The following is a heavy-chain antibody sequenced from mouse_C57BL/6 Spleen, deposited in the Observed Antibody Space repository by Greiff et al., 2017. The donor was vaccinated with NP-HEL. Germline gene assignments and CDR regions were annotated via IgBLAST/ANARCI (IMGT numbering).Heavy chain of an antibody. CDR2: IYPGDGDT. CDR1: GYAFSSSW. J-gene: IGHJ4*01. Sequence: QVQLKQSGPELVKPGASVKISCTASGYAFSSSWMNWVKQRPGQGLEWIGRIYPGDGDTNYNGKFKGKATLTADKSSSTAYMQLSSLTSEDSAVYFCARDGYDDYALDYWGQGTSVTVSS. D-gene: IGHD2-2*01. CDR3: ARDGYDDYALDY. V-gene: IGHV1-82*01.